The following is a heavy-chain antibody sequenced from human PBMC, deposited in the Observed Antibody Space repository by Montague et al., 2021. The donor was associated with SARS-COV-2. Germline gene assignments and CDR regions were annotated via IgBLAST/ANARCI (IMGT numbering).Heavy chain of an antibody. CDR2: INYSGAT. J-gene: IGHJ6*02. CDR3: ARHEGFDYNYGMDV. D-gene: IGHD3-10*01. V-gene: IGHV4-59*08. Sequence: SETLSLTCTVSGVSISTDYWTWIRQPPGKGLEWIGYINYSGATNYNPSLTSRVTMSIDTSKNQVSLKVSSVTATDTAVYYCARHEGFDYNYGMDVWGRGTMVTVSS. CDR1: GVSISTDY.